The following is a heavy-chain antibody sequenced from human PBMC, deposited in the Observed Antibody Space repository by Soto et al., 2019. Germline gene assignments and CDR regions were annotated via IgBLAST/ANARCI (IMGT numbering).Heavy chain of an antibody. J-gene: IGHJ6*02. CDR2: IYPGDSDT. CDR3: ARTLYYDFWSGYYTDYYYYGMDV. CDR1: GYSFTSYW. D-gene: IGHD3-3*01. Sequence: GESLKISCKGSGYSFTSYWIGWVRQMPGKGLEWMGIIYPGDSDTRYSPSFQGQVTISADKSISTAYLQWSSLKASDTAMYYCARTLYYDFWSGYYTDYYYYGMDVWGQGTTVTVSS. V-gene: IGHV5-51*01.